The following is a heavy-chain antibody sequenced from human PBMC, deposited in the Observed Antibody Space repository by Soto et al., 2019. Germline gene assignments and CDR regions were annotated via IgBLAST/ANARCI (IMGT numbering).Heavy chain of an antibody. CDR1: GFIFSNYA. D-gene: IGHD5-12*01. Sequence: EVQLLESGGGFVQPGGSLRLSCAASGFIFSNYAMTWVRQAPGKGLEWVSAITSTGSSTYYADSVKGRFTISRDNSKNTLYLQINSLTAEDTAVYYCAKGAEGYVVSSLDYWAQGPLVTVSS. CDR3: AKGAEGYVVSSLDY. V-gene: IGHV3-23*01. CDR2: ITSTGSST. J-gene: IGHJ4*02.